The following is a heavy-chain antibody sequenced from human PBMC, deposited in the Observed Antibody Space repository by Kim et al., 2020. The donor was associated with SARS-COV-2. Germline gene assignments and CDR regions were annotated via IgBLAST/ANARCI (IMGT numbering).Heavy chain of an antibody. CDR2: VSDSGYA. V-gene: IGHV4-39*01. Sequence: SETLSLTCTVSGGSMSSSSYYWGWIRQPPGKGLEWIGSVSDSGYAYLNPSLKSRVTISVDTSKNQFSLKLSSVTAADTAVYYCEGRIYRSGTNDWFDPWGQGTLVTVSS. CDR1: GGSMSSSSYY. J-gene: IGHJ5*02. CDR3: EGRIYRSGTNDWFDP. D-gene: IGHD3-10*01.